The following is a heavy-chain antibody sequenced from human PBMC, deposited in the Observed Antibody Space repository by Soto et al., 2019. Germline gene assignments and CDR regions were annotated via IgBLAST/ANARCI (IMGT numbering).Heavy chain of an antibody. Sequence: QEQLVQSGAEVKKPGASVTISCKASGDTFSRHYIHWVRQAPGQGLEWMGVINPTGASTSYAQKLQGRFTVTRDTSTRTIALELRSLRSEDTAVYFCASDYRAYERHPRFDNWCQGTMVTVSS. CDR3: ASDYRAYERHPRFDN. J-gene: IGHJ3*02. CDR2: INPTGAST. CDR1: GDTFSRHY. D-gene: IGHD5-12*01. V-gene: IGHV1-46*01.